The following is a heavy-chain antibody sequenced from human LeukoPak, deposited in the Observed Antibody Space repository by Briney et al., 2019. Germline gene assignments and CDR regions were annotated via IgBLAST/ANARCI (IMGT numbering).Heavy chain of an antibody. V-gene: IGHV4-30-2*01. Sequence: SETLSLTCDVSGGSISSGGYSWSWIRQPPGKGLEWIGYIYHSGSTYYNPSLKSRVTISVDRSKNQFSLKLSSVTAADTAVYYCARDTSGSYSVWGQGTLVTVSS. J-gene: IGHJ4*02. D-gene: IGHD1-26*01. CDR3: ARDTSGSYSV. CDR1: GGSISSGGYS. CDR2: IYHSGST.